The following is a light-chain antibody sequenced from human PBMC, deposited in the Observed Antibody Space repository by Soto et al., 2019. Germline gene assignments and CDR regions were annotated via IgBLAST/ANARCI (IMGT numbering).Light chain of an antibody. Sequence: QSALTQPASVSGSPGQSITMSCTGSTSDFGDDKYVSWYQQQPGKGPNLLIYGVTNRPSGVSNRFSGSKSGNTASLTISGLQGEDEADYFCGSLTTTRIWVFGGGTKLTVL. CDR1: TSDFGDDKY. V-gene: IGLV2-14*01. J-gene: IGLJ3*02. CDR3: GSLTTTRIWV. CDR2: GVT.